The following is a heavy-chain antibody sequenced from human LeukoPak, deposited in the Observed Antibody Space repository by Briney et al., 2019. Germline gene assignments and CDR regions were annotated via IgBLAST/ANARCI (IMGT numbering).Heavy chain of an antibody. CDR3: ARSEGGPPLDY. CDR1: GGSISSYY. D-gene: IGHD1-26*01. V-gene: IGHV4-59*01. J-gene: IGHJ4*02. Sequence: SETLSLTCTVSGGSISSYYWSWIRQPPGKGLEWIGYNYYSGSTNYNPSLKSRVTISVDTSKNQFSLKLSSVTAADTAVYYSARSEGGPPLDYWGQGTLVTVSS. CDR2: NYYSGST.